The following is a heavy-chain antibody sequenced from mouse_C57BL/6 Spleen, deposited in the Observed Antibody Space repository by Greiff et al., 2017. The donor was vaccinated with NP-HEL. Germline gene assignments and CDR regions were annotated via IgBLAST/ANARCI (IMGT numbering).Heavy chain of an antibody. V-gene: IGHV1-80*01. CDR3: AREGGLRGAMDY. Sequence: QVQLQQSGAELVKPGASVKISCKASGYAFSSYWMNWVKQRPGKGLEWIGQIYPGDGDTNYNGKFKGKATLTADKSSSTAYMQLSSLTSEDSAVYFCAREGGLRGAMDYWGQGTSVTVSS. CDR2: IYPGDGDT. D-gene: IGHD1-1*01. CDR1: GYAFSSYW. J-gene: IGHJ4*01.